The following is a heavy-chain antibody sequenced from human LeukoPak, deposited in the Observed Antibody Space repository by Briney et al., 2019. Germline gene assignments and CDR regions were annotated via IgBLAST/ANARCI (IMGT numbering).Heavy chain of an antibody. V-gene: IGHV3-15*01. Sequence: GGSLRLSCAASGFTFSNAWMSWVRQAPGKGLEWVGLIKSRTHGGTTDCAAPVKGRFTISRDDSKNTLYLQMNSLRAEDTAVYYCARDSSTTVTGAFDIWGQGTMVTVSS. CDR3: ARDSSTTVTGAFDI. CDR2: IKSRTHGGTT. CDR1: GFTFSNAW. D-gene: IGHD4-17*01. J-gene: IGHJ3*02.